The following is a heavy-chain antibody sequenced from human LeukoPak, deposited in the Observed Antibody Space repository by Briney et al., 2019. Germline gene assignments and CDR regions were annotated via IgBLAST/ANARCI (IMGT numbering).Heavy chain of an antibody. CDR1: GFTFRSYG. CDR2: ISGSGGST. J-gene: IGHJ4*02. CDR3: AKDERRGGPEDY. D-gene: IGHD1-1*01. Sequence: GGTLRLSCAASGFTFRSYGMSWVRQAPGKGLEWVSAISGSGGSTYYADSVKGRFTISRDNSKNTVYMEMNSLRAEDTAVCYCAKDERRGGPEDYWGQGTLVIVAS. V-gene: IGHV3-23*01.